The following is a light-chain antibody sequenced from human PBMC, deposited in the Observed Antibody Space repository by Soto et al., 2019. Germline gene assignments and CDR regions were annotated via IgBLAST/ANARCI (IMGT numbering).Light chain of an antibody. J-gene: IGLJ1*01. CDR3: QVWDIMTDNYV. CDR1: NIGNKR. CDR2: YDS. Sequence: VVTQPPSVSVAPEKTATITCGGDNIGNKRVHWYRQKPGQAPVLVISYDSDRPSGIPERFSGSNSGNTATLTISRVEAGDEADYYCQVWDIMTDNYVFGTGTKLTVL. V-gene: IGLV3-21*04.